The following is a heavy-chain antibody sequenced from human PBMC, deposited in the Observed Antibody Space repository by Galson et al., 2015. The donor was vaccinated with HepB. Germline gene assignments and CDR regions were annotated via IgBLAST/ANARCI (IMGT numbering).Heavy chain of an antibody. CDR3: ARGYHYCSSTSCYGYSDYYYMDV. Sequence: SVKVSCKASGGTFSSYAINWVRQATGQGLEWMGWMNPNSGNTGYAQKFQGRVTMTRNTSISTAYMELSSLRSEDTAVYYCARGYHYCSSTSCYGYSDYYYMDVWGKGTTVTVSS. CDR2: MNPNSGNT. J-gene: IGHJ6*03. V-gene: IGHV1-8*02. D-gene: IGHD2-2*01. CDR1: GGTFSSYA.